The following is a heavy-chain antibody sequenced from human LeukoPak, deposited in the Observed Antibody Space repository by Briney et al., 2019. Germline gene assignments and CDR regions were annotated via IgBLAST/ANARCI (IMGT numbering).Heavy chain of an antibody. V-gene: IGHV3-7*01. J-gene: IGHJ5*01. CDR3: ASIDYGDDS. CDR1: GFTFSNNW. Sequence: PGGSLRLSCGASGFTFSNNWMTWVRQAPGKGLEWVANIRRDGSEKYYVESVKGRFTISRDNAKNLLYLQMDSLRAEDTAVYYCASIDYGDDSWGQGTLVTVSS. D-gene: IGHD4-17*01. CDR2: IRRDGSEK.